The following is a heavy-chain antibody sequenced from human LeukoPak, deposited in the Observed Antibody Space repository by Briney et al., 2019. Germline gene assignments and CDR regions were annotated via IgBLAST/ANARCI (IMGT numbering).Heavy chain of an antibody. CDR2: INHSGST. D-gene: IGHD2-2*01. J-gene: IGHJ4*02. CDR3: ARLPSGTSFDY. Sequence: SSETLSLTCAVYGGSFSGCYWSWIRQPPTKGLEWIGEINHSGSTNYNPSLKSRGTISVDTSKNQFSLKLSSVTAADTAVYYCARLPSGTSFDYWGQGTLVTVSS. V-gene: IGHV4-34*01. CDR1: GGSFSGCY.